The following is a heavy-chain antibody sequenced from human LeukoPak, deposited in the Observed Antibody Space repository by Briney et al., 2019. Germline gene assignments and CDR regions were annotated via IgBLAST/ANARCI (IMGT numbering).Heavy chain of an antibody. V-gene: IGHV1-2*02. CDR2: INPNSGGT. Sequence: ASVKVSCKASGYTFTGYYMHWVRQAPGQGLEWMGWINPNSGGTNYAQKFQGRVTMTRDTSISTAYMELSRLRSDDTAVYYCARTIPYTYLSFDYWDQGTLVTVSS. CDR1: GYTFTGYY. J-gene: IGHJ4*02. CDR3: ARTIPYTYLSFDY. D-gene: IGHD5-24*01.